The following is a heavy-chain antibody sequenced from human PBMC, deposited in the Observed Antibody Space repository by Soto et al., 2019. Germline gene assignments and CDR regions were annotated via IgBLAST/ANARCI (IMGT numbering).Heavy chain of an antibody. D-gene: IGHD6-6*01. CDR1: GYIFTSYW. V-gene: IGHV5-51*01. CDR2: IYPGDSDT. CDR3: ARLSSDGSSSGLHYYGMDV. Sequence: PGESLKISSTGSGYIFTSYWIGWVRQMPGKCLEWMGIIYPGDSDTRYSPSFQGQVTISADKSISTAYLQWSRLKASDTAMYYCARLSSDGSSSGLHYYGMDVWGQGTTVTVSS. J-gene: IGHJ6*02.